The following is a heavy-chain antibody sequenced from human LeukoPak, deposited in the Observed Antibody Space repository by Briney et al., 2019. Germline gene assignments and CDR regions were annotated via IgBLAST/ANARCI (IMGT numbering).Heavy chain of an antibody. V-gene: IGHV4-34*01. J-gene: IGHJ4*02. Sequence: SETLSLTCAVYGGSLRGYYWSWLRHPPRKGLEWGGEINHSRNTNYTPSLKSRVTISVDTSKNQFSLKLSSVTAADTAVYYCARGRGVGATTRYYFDYWGQGTLVTVSS. CDR1: GGSLRGYY. CDR3: ARGRGVGATTRYYFDY. D-gene: IGHD1-26*01. CDR2: INHSRNT.